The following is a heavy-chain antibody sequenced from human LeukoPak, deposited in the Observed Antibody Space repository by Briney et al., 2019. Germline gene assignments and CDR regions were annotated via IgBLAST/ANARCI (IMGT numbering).Heavy chain of an antibody. D-gene: IGHD2-2*01. Sequence: ASVKVSCKASGYTFTSYDINWVRQATGQGLEWMGWMNPNSGNTGYAQKFQGRVTITRNTSISTAYMELSSLRSEDTAVYYCARLSLSCSRTSCYEWFDPWGQGTLVTVSS. J-gene: IGHJ5*02. CDR3: ARLSLSCSRTSCYEWFDP. V-gene: IGHV1-8*03. CDR1: GYTFTSYD. CDR2: MNPNSGNT.